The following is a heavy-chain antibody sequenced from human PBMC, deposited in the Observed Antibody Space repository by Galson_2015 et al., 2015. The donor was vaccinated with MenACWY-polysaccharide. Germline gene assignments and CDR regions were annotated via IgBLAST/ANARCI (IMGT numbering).Heavy chain of an antibody. CDR3: ARNGAKGLDV. J-gene: IGHJ6*02. V-gene: IGHV3-74*01. D-gene: IGHD4/OR15-4a*01. Sequence: SLRLSCAASGFTFSSYTMHRVRQAPGRGLVWVSRISIDGSRTNYADSVKGRLTISIDNAKNTLFLQMNNLRAEDTAVYYCARNGAKGLDVWGQGTKVTVSS. CDR2: ISIDGSRT. CDR1: GFTFSSYT.